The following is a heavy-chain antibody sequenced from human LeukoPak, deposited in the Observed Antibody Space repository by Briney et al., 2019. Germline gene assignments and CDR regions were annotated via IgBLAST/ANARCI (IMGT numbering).Heavy chain of an antibody. Sequence: GGTLRLSCSASGFTFTTYGMNWVRQAPGKGLEWVSGIGGSGIRTYYADSVKGRFIISRDNSKNTLYLQMNSLGAEDTAVYYCAKVPSEYYYDSSGYYFDAFDIWGQGTMVTVSS. CDR3: AKVPSEYYYDSSGYYFDAFDI. CDR1: GFTFTTYG. J-gene: IGHJ3*02. D-gene: IGHD3-22*01. V-gene: IGHV3-23*01. CDR2: IGGSGIRT.